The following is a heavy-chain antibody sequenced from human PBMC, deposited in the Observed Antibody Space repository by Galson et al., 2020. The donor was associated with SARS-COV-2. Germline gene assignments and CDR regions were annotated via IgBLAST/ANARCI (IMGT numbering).Heavy chain of an antibody. D-gene: IGHD3-22*01. CDR2: ISYDGMNR. J-gene: IGHJ6*02. CDR1: GFTVSNYA. Sequence: TGGSLRLSCAVSGFTVSNYALHWVRQAPGKGLEWVAVISYDGMNRHYGDSVRGRFTISRDNSKETVYLQMNSRRAEETAVYYCARGDEVVPSSYYYYYYYGVDVWGQGTTVTVSS. CDR3: ARGDEVVPSSYYYYYYYGVDV. V-gene: IGHV3-30*04.